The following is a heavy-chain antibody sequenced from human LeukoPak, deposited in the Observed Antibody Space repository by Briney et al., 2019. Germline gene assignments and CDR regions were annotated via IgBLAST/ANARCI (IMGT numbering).Heavy chain of an antibody. CDR3: ARARVGMWYSSSLYFDY. V-gene: IGHV4-39*07. J-gene: IGHJ4*02. Sequence: PSETLSLTCTVSGGSISSSSYYWGWIRQPPGKGLEWIGSIYYSGSTYYNPSLKSRVTISVDTSKNQFSLKLSSVTAADTAVYYCARARVGMWYSSSLYFDYWGQGTLVTVSS. D-gene: IGHD6-13*01. CDR1: GGSISSSSYY. CDR2: IYYSGST.